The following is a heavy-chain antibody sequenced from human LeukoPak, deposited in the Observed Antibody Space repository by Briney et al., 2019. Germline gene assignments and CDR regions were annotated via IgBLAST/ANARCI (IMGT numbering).Heavy chain of an antibody. CDR1: GASISSYY. CDR2: IYYSGST. V-gene: IGHV4-59*01. Sequence: SETLSLTCTVSGASISSYYWNWIRQPPGKGLEWIGYIYYSGSTNYNPSLKSRVTISVDTSKNQFSLKLNFVTAADTAMYYCARDGSRFVTMNWFDPWGQGTLVTVSS. J-gene: IGHJ5*02. CDR3: ARDGSRFVTMNWFDP. D-gene: IGHD3-10*01.